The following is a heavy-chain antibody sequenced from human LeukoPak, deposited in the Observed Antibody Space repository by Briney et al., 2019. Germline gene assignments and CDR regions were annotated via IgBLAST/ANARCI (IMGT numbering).Heavy chain of an antibody. CDR3: ARGPPQYSYGYWYFDL. CDR1: GGSISSYY. V-gene: IGHV4-59*12. D-gene: IGHD5-18*01. Sequence: SETLSLTCTVSGGSISSYYWNWIRQPPGKGLEWIGYIYHSGSTYYNPSLKSRVTISVDRSKNQFSLKLSSVTAADTAVYYCARGPPQYSYGYWYFDLWGRGTLVTVSS. CDR2: IYHSGST. J-gene: IGHJ2*01.